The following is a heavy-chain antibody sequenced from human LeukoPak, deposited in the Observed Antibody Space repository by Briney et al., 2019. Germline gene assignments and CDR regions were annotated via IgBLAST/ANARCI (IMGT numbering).Heavy chain of an antibody. D-gene: IGHD3-10*01. V-gene: IGHV5-51*07. Sequence: GESLRISCKGFGYRFTNYWIGWVHQMPGKGLEWMGIIYPGDSDTRYSPSFQGQVTIPADKSINTAYLQWSSLKASDTAMYYCVLAGSGSYYFDYWGQGILVTVSS. J-gene: IGHJ4*02. CDR2: IYPGDSDT. CDR3: VLAGSGSYYFDY. CDR1: GYRFTNYW.